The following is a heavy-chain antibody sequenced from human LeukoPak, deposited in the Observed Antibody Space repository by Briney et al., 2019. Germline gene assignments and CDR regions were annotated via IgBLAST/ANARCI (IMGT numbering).Heavy chain of an antibody. J-gene: IGHJ4*02. D-gene: IGHD3-22*01. CDR3: ASGYYYDSSGYYF. CDR1: GGSISSSSYY. CDR2: IYYSGST. Sequence: PSETLSLTCTVSGGSISSSSYYWGWIRQPPGKGLEWIGSIYYSGSTNYNPSLKSRVTISVDTSKNQFSLKLSSVTAADTAVYYCASGYYYDSSGYYFWGQGTLVTVSS. V-gene: IGHV4-39*07.